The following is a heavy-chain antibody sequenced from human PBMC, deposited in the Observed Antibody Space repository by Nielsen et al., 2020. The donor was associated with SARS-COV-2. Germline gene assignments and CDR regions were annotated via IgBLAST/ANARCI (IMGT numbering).Heavy chain of an antibody. CDR1: GFTFNNYG. CDR2: ISYEGSKT. D-gene: IGHD3-16*02. V-gene: IGHV3-30*03. CDR3: ARAGNDYVWGSYRYFPDY. J-gene: IGHJ4*02. Sequence: GGSLRLSCAASGFTFNNYGFSWVRQAPGKGLEWVASISYEGSKTYYAGSLTGRFTVSRDSSKNTVYLQMNSLRAEDTAVYYCARAGNDYVWGSYRYFPDYWGQGTLVTVSS.